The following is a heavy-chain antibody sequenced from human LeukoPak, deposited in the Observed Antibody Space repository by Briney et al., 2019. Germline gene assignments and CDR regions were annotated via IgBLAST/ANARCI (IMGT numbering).Heavy chain of an antibody. D-gene: IGHD2-2*01. CDR2: FDPEDGET. CDR1: GYTLTELS. J-gene: IGHJ4*02. V-gene: IGHV1-24*01. Sequence: ASVKVSCKVSGYTLTELSMHWVRQAPGKGLEWMGGFDPEDGETIYAQKFQGRVTMTEDTSTDTAYMELSSLRSEDTAVYSCATFGVAQYCSSTSCYLSGGYWGQGTLVTVSS. CDR3: ATFGVAQYCSSTSCYLSGGY.